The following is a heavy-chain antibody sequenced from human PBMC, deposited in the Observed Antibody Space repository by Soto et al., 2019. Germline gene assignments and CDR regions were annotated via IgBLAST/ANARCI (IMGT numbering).Heavy chain of an antibody. CDR2: ISDDGSKT. CDR3: ARHRMRKVVTNAFDI. Sequence: GGSLRLSCAGSGVTFRGYAVHWVRQTPGKGLEWVTVISDDGSKTYYADSVKGRFSVSRDDSTNMVFLQMSSLKASDTAMYYCARHRMRKVVTNAFDIWGQGTMVTVSS. D-gene: IGHD2-21*02. V-gene: IGHV3-30*14. J-gene: IGHJ3*02. CDR1: GVTFRGYA.